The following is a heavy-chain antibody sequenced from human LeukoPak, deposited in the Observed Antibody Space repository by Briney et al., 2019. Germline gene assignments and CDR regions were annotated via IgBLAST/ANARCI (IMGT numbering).Heavy chain of an antibody. Sequence: GGSLRLSCAASGFTVSNNYMSWVRQAPGKGLEWVSAIYGGGDTYYTDSVKGRFTISRDNSKNTLYLQMNSLRAEDTALYYCAKDRAFGQFLWGNDYWGQGTLVTVSS. V-gene: IGHV3-66*01. CDR1: GFTVSNNY. D-gene: IGHD3-10*01. J-gene: IGHJ4*02. CDR3: AKDRAFGQFLWGNDY. CDR2: IYGGGDT.